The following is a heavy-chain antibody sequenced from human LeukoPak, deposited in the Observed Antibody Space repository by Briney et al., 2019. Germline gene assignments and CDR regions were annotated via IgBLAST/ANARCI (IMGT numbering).Heavy chain of an antibody. V-gene: IGHV3-23*01. CDR2: ISASGGST. CDR1: GFTFSSYA. D-gene: IGHD3-3*01. Sequence: PGGSLRLSCAASGFTFSSYAMSWVRQAPVKGLEWVSTISASGGSTYYADSVKGRFTISRDNSKNTLYLQMNSLRAEDTAVYYCAKEGELGTRITIFGVVPYNWFDPWGQGTLVTVSS. J-gene: IGHJ5*02. CDR3: AKEGELGTRITIFGVVPYNWFDP.